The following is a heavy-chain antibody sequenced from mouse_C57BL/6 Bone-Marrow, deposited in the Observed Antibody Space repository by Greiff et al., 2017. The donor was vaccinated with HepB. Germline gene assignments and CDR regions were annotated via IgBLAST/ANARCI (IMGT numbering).Heavy chain of an antibody. CDR2: IYPGGGYT. CDR3: ARSPYDGYYEWYFDV. CDR1: GYTFTNYW. D-gene: IGHD2-3*01. Sequence: QVQLKESGAELVRPGTSVKMSCKASGYTFTNYWIGWAKQRPGHGLEWIGDIYPGGGYTNYNEKFKGKATLTADKSSSTAYMQFSSLTSEDSAIYYCARSPYDGYYEWYFDVWGTGTTVTVSS. J-gene: IGHJ1*03. V-gene: IGHV1-63*01.